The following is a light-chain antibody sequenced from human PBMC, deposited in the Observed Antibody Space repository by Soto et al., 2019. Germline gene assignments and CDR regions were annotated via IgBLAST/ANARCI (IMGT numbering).Light chain of an antibody. Sequence: DIPMTQSPSTLSASVGDRVTITCRASQSINNWLAWYQQKPGQAPKLLIYEASNLESGVPSRFSGSGSGTEFTLIISSLQPDDFATYYCQQYNIYWTFGQGTRVEIK. CDR3: QQYNIYWT. CDR1: QSINNW. J-gene: IGKJ1*01. CDR2: EAS. V-gene: IGKV1-5*03.